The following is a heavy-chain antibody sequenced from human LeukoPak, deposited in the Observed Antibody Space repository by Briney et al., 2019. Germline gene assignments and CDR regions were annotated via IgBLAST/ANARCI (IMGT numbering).Heavy chain of an antibody. CDR2: IKTKTDGGTT. D-gene: IGHD3-22*01. CDR1: GITFTNAW. V-gene: IGHV3-15*01. Sequence: GGSLRLSCAASGITFTNAWMSWVRQAPGKGLEWVGRIKTKTDGGTTDYSVPVKGRFTISRDDSKNTLYLQMNSLKTEDTAVYYCTTDGYYYDTFDSWGQGTLVTVSS. CDR3: TTDGYYYDTFDS. J-gene: IGHJ4*02.